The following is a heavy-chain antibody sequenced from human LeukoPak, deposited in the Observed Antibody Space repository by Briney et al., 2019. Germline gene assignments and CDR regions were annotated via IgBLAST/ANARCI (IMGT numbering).Heavy chain of an antibody. CDR1: GFTFSSYS. D-gene: IGHD6-19*01. Sequence: AGGSLRLSCAASGFTFSSYSMNWVRQAPGKGLEWVAVISYDGSNKYYADSVKGRFTISRDNSKNTLYLQMNSLRAEDTAVYYCARQYPPGSSGWHPPMDVWGKGTTVTVSS. J-gene: IGHJ6*03. V-gene: IGHV3-30*03. CDR3: ARQYPPGSSGWHPPMDV. CDR2: ISYDGSNK.